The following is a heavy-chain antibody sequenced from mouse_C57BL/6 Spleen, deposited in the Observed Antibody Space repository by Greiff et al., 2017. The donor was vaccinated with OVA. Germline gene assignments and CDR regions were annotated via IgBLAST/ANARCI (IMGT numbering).Heavy chain of an antibody. CDR2: ISDGGSYT. D-gene: IGHD2-1*01. Sequence: EVKLMESGGGLVKPGGSLKLSCAASGFTFSSYAMSWVRQTPEKRLEWVATISDGGSYTYYPDNVKGRFTISRDNAKNNLYLQMSHLKSEDTAMYYCARDGSYYGNYEGFAYWGQGTLVTVSA. J-gene: IGHJ3*01. V-gene: IGHV5-4*01. CDR3: ARDGSYYGNYEGFAY. CDR1: GFTFSSYA.